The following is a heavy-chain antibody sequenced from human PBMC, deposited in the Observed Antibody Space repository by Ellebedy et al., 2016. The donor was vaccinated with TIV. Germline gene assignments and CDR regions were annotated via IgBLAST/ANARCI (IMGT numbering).Heavy chain of an antibody. CDR2: INHSGST. CDR3: ARNQLGALDF. V-gene: IGHV4-34*01. Sequence: SETLSLTCAVYGGSFSGYYWSWIRQPPGKGPEWIGEINHSGSTNYNPSLKSRVTISVDTSKNQFSLKLSSVTAADTAVYYCARNQLGALDFWGQGTLVTVSS. CDR1: GGSFSGYY. D-gene: IGHD1-1*01. J-gene: IGHJ4*02.